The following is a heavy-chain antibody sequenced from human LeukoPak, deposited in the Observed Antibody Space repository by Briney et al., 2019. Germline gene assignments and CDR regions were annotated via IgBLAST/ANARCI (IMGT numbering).Heavy chain of an antibody. CDR1: GGSISSYY. J-gene: IGHJ3*02. V-gene: IGHV4-59*08. D-gene: IGHD6-13*01. Sequence: SETLSLTCTVSGGSISSYYWSWIRQPPGKGLEWIGYIYYSGSTNYNPSLKSRVTISVDTSKNQFSLKLSSVTAADTAVYYCARHVSIGYSSSSDAFDIWGQGTMVAVSS. CDR2: IYYSGST. CDR3: ARHVSIGYSSSSDAFDI.